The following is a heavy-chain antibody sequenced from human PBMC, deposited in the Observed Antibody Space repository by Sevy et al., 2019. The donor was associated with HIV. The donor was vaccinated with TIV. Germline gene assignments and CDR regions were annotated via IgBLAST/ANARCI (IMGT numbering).Heavy chain of an antibody. CDR2: IRYDGSNK. CDR1: GFSFSSYE. V-gene: IGHV3-33*01. CDR3: VREKVDTSMIIGEYYGMDV. J-gene: IGHJ6*02. D-gene: IGHD5-18*01. Sequence: GGSLRLSCAASGFSFSSYEMHWVRQAPGMGLEWVAVIRYDGSNKHYGDSMKGRFTSSRDNSKNALYLQMSSLRAEDTAVYYCVREKVDTSMIIGEYYGMDVWAQGTTVTVSS.